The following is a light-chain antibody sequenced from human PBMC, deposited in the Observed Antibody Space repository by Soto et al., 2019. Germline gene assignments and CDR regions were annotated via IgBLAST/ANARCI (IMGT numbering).Light chain of an antibody. Sequence: EILMTQFPATLSLSPGERVTLSCRASHTVKNNLAWYQQKPGQAPRLLIYAVSMRATGIPDRFSGGGAGTDFTLTINNLQSEDFATYYCQQYYDWPPYTFGQGT. V-gene: IGKV3D-15*03. J-gene: IGKJ2*01. CDR3: QQYYDWPPYT. CDR1: HTVKNN. CDR2: AVS.